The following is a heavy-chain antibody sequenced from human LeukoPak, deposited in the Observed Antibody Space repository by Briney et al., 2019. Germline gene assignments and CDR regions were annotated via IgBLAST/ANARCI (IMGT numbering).Heavy chain of an antibody. CDR1: GFTFSTNF. J-gene: IGHJ4*02. D-gene: IGHD3-22*01. Sequence: GGSLRLSCAASGFTFSTNFMTWVRQAPGKGLEWVSVISSSGREIHYADSVKGRFTISRDNGKNTLYLQMNSLRAEDTAVYYCARGSTYYDSSGQVPFDYWGQGTLVTVSS. CDR3: ARGSTYYDSSGQVPFDY. V-gene: IGHV3-21*01. CDR2: ISSSGREI.